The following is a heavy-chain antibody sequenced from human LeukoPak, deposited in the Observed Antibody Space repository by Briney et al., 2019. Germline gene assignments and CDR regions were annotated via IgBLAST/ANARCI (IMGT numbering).Heavy chain of an antibody. CDR3: ARLFEGTFDI. CDR2: INHSGST. CDR1: GGSFSGYY. Sequence: SETLSLTCAVYGGSFSGYYWSWIRQPPGKGLEWIGEINHSGSTNYNPSLKSRVTISVDTSKNQFSLKLGSVTAADTAVYYCARLFEGTFDIWGQGTMVTVSS. D-gene: IGHD3-10*01. V-gene: IGHV4-34*01. J-gene: IGHJ3*02.